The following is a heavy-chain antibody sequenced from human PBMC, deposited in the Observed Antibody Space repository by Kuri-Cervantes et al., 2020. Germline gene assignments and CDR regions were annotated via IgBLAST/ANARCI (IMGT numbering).Heavy chain of an antibody. CDR1: GGSISSYY. CDR3: ARGRGFGY. J-gene: IGHJ4*02. V-gene: IGHV4-59*01. CDR2: IYYSGST. Sequence: SETLSLTCTVSGGSISSYYWSWIRQPPGKGLEWIGYIYYSGSTNYNPSLKSRVTISVDTSKNQFSLKLSSVTAADTAVYYCARGRGFGYWGQGTLVTVSS.